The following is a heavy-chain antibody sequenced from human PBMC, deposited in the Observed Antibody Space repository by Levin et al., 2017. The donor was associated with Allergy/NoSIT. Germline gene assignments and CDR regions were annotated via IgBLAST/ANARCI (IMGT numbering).Heavy chain of an antibody. Sequence: PGGSLRLSCAASGFTFSSYGMHWVRQAPGKGLEWVAVISYDGSNKYYADSVKGRFTISRDNSKNTLYLQMNSLRAEDTAVYYCAKELEYYDYVRAGRSRLVLNQRGFDYWGQGTLVTVSS. CDR1: GFTFSSYG. D-gene: IGHD3-16*01. CDR2: ISYDGSNK. J-gene: IGHJ4*02. V-gene: IGHV3-30*18. CDR3: AKELEYYDYVRAGRSRLVLNQRGFDY.